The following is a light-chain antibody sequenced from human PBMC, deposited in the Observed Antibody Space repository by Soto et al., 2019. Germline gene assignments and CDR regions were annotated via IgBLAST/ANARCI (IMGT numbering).Light chain of an antibody. CDR3: SSYTTSSTQV. CDR1: STDVGYYNY. V-gene: IGLV2-14*01. J-gene: IGLJ3*02. CDR2: EVS. Sequence: QSALTQPASVSGSPGQSITISCTGTSTDVGYYNYVSWYQHHPGKAPKLIIYEVSNRPSGVSNRFSGSKSGNTASLTISGRQAEDEADYYCSSYTTSSTQVFGGGTKLTVL.